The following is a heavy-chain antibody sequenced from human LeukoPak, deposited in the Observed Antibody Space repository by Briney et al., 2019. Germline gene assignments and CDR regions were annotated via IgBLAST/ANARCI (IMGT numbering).Heavy chain of an antibody. CDR2: IYTSGST. CDR1: GGSISSYY. CDR3: ARLRIAAAAPDFDY. V-gene: IGHV4-4*09. Sequence: SETLSLTCTVSGGSISSYYWSWIRQPPGKGLEWIGYIYTSGSTNYNPSLKGRVTISVDTSKNQFSLKLSSVTAADTAVYYCARLRIAAAAPDFDYWGQGTLVTVSS. J-gene: IGHJ4*02. D-gene: IGHD6-13*01.